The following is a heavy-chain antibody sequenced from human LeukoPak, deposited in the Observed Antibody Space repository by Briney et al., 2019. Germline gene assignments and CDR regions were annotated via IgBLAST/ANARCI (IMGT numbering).Heavy chain of an antibody. D-gene: IGHD3-16*01. CDR1: GGSISSGSYY. V-gene: IGHV4-61*01. CDR2: IYYSGST. J-gene: IGHJ4*02. CDR3: ARGPWGPNGAIDY. Sequence: SETLSLTCTVSGGSISSGSYYWSWIRQPPGKGLEWIGYIYYSGSTNYNPSLKSRVAISVDTSKNQFSLKLSSVTAADTAVYYCARGPWGPNGAIDYWGQGTLVTVSS.